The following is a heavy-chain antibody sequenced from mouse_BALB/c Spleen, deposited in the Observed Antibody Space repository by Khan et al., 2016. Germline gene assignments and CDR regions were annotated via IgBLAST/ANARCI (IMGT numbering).Heavy chain of an antibody. V-gene: IGHV1-7*01. J-gene: IGHJ3*01. CDR3: ASDDGYCAY. D-gene: IGHD2-3*01. CDR2: INPSTGYT. Sequence: QVRLQQSGAELAKPGASVKMSCKASGYTFTSYWMHWVKQRPGQGLEWIGYINPSTGYTEYNQKFKDKATLTADKSSSTAYMKLSSLTSEDSAVYYCASDDGYCAYWGQGTLVTVSA. CDR1: GYTFTSYW.